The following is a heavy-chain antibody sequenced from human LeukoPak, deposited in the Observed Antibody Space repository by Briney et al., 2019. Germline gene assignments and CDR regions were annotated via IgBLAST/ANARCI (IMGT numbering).Heavy chain of an antibody. V-gene: IGHV3-23*01. D-gene: IGHD2-21*02. Sequence: GGSLRLSCAASGFTFSSYAMTWVRQAPGKGLEWVSTISDSGDSTCYADSVKGRFTISRDNSKNTLYLQMNSLRAEDTAIYYCAKGRRGYCGGDCYLFDYWGQGTLVIVSS. CDR1: GFTFSSYA. CDR3: AKGRRGYCGGDCYLFDY. CDR2: ISDSGDST. J-gene: IGHJ4*02.